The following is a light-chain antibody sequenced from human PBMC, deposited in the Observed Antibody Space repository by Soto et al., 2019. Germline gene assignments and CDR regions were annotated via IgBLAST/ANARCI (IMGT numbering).Light chain of an antibody. Sequence: EIVLTQSPVTLSLSPGERATLSCRASQTVSRMYLSWFQQKPGQAPRLLIYDASNRATGIPARFSGSGSGTDFTLTISSLEPEDFAVYYCQQRLNWITFGQGTRLEIK. CDR2: DAS. V-gene: IGKV3-11*01. CDR1: QTVSRMY. CDR3: QQRLNWIT. J-gene: IGKJ5*01.